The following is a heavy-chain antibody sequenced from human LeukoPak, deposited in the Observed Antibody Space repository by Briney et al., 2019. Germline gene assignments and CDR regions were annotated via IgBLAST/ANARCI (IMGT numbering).Heavy chain of an antibody. D-gene: IGHD3-9*01. CDR3: ATQTRSSDILTGLDY. Sequence: SVKVSCKASGGTFSSYALRGVRQAPGQGVEWLGRIIPILGIANHERKFQGRVTITADKSTSTADMELSSLRSEDMAVYYCATQTRSSDILTGLDYGRRGTLVTVPT. CDR2: IIPILGIA. CDR1: GGTFSSYA. V-gene: IGHV1-69*04. J-gene: IGHJ4*02.